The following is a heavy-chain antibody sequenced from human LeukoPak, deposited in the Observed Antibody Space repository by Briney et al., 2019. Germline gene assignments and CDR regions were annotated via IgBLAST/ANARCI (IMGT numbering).Heavy chain of an antibody. CDR3: AISLYYSGSGNYPDY. D-gene: IGHD3-10*01. CDR2: IYPGDSDT. Sequence: GESLKISCKGSGYSFTSYWVGWVRQMPGKGLEWMGIIYPGDSDTRYSPSFQGHVTISADKSITTAYLQWSSLKASDTAMYYCAISLYYSGSGNYPDYWGQGTLVTVSS. CDR1: GYSFTSYW. J-gene: IGHJ4*02. V-gene: IGHV5-51*01.